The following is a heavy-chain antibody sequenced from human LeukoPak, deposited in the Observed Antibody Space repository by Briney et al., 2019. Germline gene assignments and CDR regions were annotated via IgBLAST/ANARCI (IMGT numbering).Heavy chain of an antibody. V-gene: IGHV4-38-2*02. CDR2: IYHSGST. D-gene: IGHD3-9*01. J-gene: IGHJ5*02. CDR3: ARGPILTGYFHFDP. CDR1: GYSISSGYY. Sequence: PSQTLSLTCTVSGYSISSGYYWDWIRQPPGKGLEWIGSIYHSGSTYYNPSLKSRVTISVDTSKNQFSLKLSSVTAADTAVYYCARGPILTGYFHFDPWGQGTLVTVSS.